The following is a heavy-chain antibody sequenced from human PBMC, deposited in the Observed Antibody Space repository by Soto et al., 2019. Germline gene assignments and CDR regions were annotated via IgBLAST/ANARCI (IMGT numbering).Heavy chain of an antibody. V-gene: IGHV3-33*01. Sequence: GGSLRLSCAASGFTFSSYGMHWVRQAPGKGLEWVAVIWYDGSNKYYADSVKGRFTISRDNSKNTLYLQMNSLRAEDTAVYYCASQDRGGDLDYWGQGTLVTVSS. CDR3: ASQDRGGDLDY. J-gene: IGHJ4*02. D-gene: IGHD2-21*01. CDR1: GFTFSSYG. CDR2: IWYDGSNK.